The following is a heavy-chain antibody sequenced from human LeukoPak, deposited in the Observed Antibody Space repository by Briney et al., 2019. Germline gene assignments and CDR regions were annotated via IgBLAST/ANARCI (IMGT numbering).Heavy chain of an antibody. CDR3: VRGDYDSSGYSNPGYYGMDV. V-gene: IGHV4-31*03. Sequence: PSETLSLTCTVSGGSISSGGYYWSWIRQHPGKGLEWIGYIYYGGSTYYNPSLKSRVTISVDTSKNQFSLKLSSVTAADTAVYYCVRGDYDSSGYSNPGYYGMDVWGQGTTVTVSS. CDR2: IYYGGST. D-gene: IGHD3-22*01. J-gene: IGHJ6*02. CDR1: GGSISSGGYY.